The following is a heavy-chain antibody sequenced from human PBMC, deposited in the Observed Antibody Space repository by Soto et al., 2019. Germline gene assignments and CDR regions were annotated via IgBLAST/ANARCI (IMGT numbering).Heavy chain of an antibody. CDR2: IDPSDSYT. D-gene: IGHD2-2*02. J-gene: IGHJ6*02. CDR3: ARSVVVVPAAIAYYGMDV. Sequence: GESRKISCKGSVYSFTSYWISWVRQMPGKGLEWMGRIDPSDSYTNYSPSFQGHVTISADKSISTAYLQWSSLKASDTAMYYCARSVVVVPAAIAYYGMDVWGQGTTVTVSS. CDR1: VYSFTSYW. V-gene: IGHV5-10-1*01.